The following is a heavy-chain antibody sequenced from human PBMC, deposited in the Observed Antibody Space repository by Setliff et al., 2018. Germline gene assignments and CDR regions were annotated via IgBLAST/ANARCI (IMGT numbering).Heavy chain of an antibody. CDR1: GGSISSGDYY. V-gene: IGHV4-30-4*08. CDR3: ARDGFQLPTQSNWFDP. J-gene: IGHJ5*02. Sequence: SETLSLTCTVSGGSISSGDYYWSWIRQPPGKGLEWIGYIYSSGSTYYNPSLKSRVSISVDTSKNQFSLKLSSVTAADTAVYYCARDGFQLPTQSNWFDPWGQGTLVTVSS. D-gene: IGHD2-2*01. CDR2: IYSSGST.